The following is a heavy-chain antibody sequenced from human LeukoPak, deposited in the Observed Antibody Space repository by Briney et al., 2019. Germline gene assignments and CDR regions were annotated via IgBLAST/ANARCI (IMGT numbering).Heavy chain of an antibody. Sequence: GRSLRFSCADSGFTFDDYAMHWVRQAPGEGLEWVSGISWNSGSIGYADSVKGRFTISRDNAKNSLYLQMNSLRAEDTALYYCAKDPSERGVAVAGTYNWFDPWGQGTLVTVSS. J-gene: IGHJ5*02. CDR2: ISWNSGSI. CDR1: GFTFDDYA. V-gene: IGHV3-9*01. CDR3: AKDPSERGVAVAGTYNWFDP. D-gene: IGHD6-19*01.